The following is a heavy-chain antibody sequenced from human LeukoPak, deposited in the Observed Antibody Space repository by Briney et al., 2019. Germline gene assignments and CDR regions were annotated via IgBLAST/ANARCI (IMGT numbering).Heavy chain of an antibody. V-gene: IGHV3-7*01. CDR1: GFTFSSHW. Sequence: GGSLRLSCAASGFTFSSHWMSWVRQAPGKGLEWVANIKQDGSEKYYVDSVKGRFTISRDNAKNSLYLQMNSLRAEDTAVYYCAKDRVVAARYYYYYMDVWGKGTTVTISS. CDR2: IKQDGSEK. D-gene: IGHD2-15*01. CDR3: AKDRVVAARYYYYYMDV. J-gene: IGHJ6*03.